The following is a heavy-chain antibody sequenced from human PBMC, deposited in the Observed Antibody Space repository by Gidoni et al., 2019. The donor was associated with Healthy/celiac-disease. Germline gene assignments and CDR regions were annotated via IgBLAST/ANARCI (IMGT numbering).Heavy chain of an antibody. CDR3: ARYDIVATIIDY. D-gene: IGHD5-12*01. CDR2: IYSSGST. CDR1: GGSISSGDYY. V-gene: IGHV4-30-4*01. Sequence: QVQLQESGPGLGKPSQTLSLTCTVSGGSISSGDYYWSWIRQPPGKGLEGVGYIYSSGSTYYNPSLKSRVTISVDTSKNQFSLKLSSVTAADTAVYYCARYDIVATIIDYWGQGTLVTVSS. J-gene: IGHJ4*02.